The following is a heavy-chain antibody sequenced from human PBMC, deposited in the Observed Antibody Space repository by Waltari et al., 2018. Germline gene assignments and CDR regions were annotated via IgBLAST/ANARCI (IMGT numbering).Heavy chain of an antibody. CDR2: IHTSGGT. J-gene: IGHJ2*01. V-gene: IGHV4-61*02. CDR3: ARDSLETGDPWFFDL. CDR1: GGSIRTGRHC. D-gene: IGHD7-27*01. Sequence: QVQLQQSGPGLVKPSQTLSLTCTVSGGSIRTGRHCWNWIRQPAGKGLEWIGRIHTSGGTKYNPSLKSRVTISVDTSQNQFSLNLNSVTAADTALYFCARDSLETGDPWFFDLWGRGTLVTVSS.